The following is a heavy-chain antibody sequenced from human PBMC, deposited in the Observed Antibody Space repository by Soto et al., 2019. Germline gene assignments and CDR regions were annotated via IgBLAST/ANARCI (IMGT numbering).Heavy chain of an antibody. V-gene: IGHV3-21*01. D-gene: IGHD3-22*01. J-gene: IGHJ4*02. CDR2: ISSSSSYI. CDR3: ARDLHDSSGYYNRRYYFDY. CDR1: GFTFSSYS. Sequence: EVQLVESGGGLVKPGGSLRLSCAASGFTFSSYSMNWVRQAPGKGLEWVSSISSSSSYIYYADSVTGRFTISSDNAKNSLYLQMNSLRAEDTAVYYCARDLHDSSGYYNRRYYFDYWGQGTLVTVSS.